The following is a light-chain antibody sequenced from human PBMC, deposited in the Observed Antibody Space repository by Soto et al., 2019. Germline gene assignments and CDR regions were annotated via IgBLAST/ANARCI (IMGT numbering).Light chain of an antibody. Sequence: QSVLTQPASVSGSPGQSITISCTGTSSDVGDYEYVSWYQQHPGKGPKLMIYEVSNRTSGVSNRFSGSKSGNTASLTISGPQAEDETEYSCSSYKRTSRVYVFGTGTKVTVL. V-gene: IGLV2-14*01. CDR2: EVS. J-gene: IGLJ1*01. CDR3: SSYKRTSRVYV. CDR1: SSDVGDYEY.